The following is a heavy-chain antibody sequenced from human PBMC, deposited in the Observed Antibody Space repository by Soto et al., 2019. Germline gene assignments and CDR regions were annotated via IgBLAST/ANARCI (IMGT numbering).Heavy chain of an antibody. D-gene: IGHD6-19*01. CDR3: ARSPHGRYSSGPPRFDP. CDR2: IYYSGST. CDR1: GGSISSSSYY. V-gene: IGHV4-39*01. J-gene: IGHJ5*02. Sequence: PSETLSLTCTVSGGSISSSSYYWGWIRQPPGKGLEWIGSIYYSGSTYYSPSLKGRVTTSIDTSRNQFSLRLSSVTAADTAVYYCARSPHGRYSSGPPRFDPWGQGTLVTVSS.